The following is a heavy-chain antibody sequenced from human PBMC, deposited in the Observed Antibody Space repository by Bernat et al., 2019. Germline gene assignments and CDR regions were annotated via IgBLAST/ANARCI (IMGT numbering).Heavy chain of an antibody. CDR3: GRGPLKMAAGNW. V-gene: IGHV3-7*01. D-gene: IGHD6-13*01. J-gene: IGHJ4*02. Sequence: EVQLVESGGGLVQPGGSLRLSCAASGFTFSNYWMGWVRQAPGKGLEWVAQIKGDGTDKYYVHTVEGRFTISRDNAKNSVYLEMNSLRAEDTAVYYCGRGPLKMAAGNWWGQGTLVIVSS. CDR2: IKGDGTDK. CDR1: GFTFSNYW.